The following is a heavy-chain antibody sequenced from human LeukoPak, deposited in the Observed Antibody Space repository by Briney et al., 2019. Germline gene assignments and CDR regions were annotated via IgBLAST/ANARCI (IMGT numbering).Heavy chain of an antibody. CDR3: TRTVLDCKNGVCYDY. D-gene: IGHD2-8*01. J-gene: IGHJ4*02. Sequence: ASVKVSCKTSGYTFTNYGISWVRQAPGQGLEWMGWISPYNGNTIYAQKLQVRVTVTTHTSTSTAYMELRSMRSDDTAVYYCTRTVLDCKNGVCYDYWGQGTLVTVSS. CDR1: GYTFTNYG. CDR2: ISPYNGNT. V-gene: IGHV1-18*01.